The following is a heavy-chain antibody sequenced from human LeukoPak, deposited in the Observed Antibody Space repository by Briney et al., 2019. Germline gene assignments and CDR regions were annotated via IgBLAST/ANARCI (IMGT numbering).Heavy chain of an antibody. CDR3: ARVDGHAHWFDP. V-gene: IGHV3-7*03. Sequence: GRSLRLSCAASGFTSSSYWMSWVRQAPGKGLEWMANIKQDGRDKYYVDSVKSRFTISRDNAKNSLYLQMNSLRADNTAVYYCARVDGHAHWFDPWGQGTLVTVSS. CDR2: IKQDGRDK. CDR1: GFTSSSYW. J-gene: IGHJ5*02.